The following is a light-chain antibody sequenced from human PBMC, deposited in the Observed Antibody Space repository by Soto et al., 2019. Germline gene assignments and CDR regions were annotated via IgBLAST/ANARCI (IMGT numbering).Light chain of an antibody. Sequence: EIVLTQSPGTLTLSPGERATLSCRASQSISSRYLAWYQKKPGQAPRILIYGASSRATGISDRFSGSGSGTDFTLTINRLDPEDVAVYYCQQYCTSPITLGQGTRLEIK. CDR1: QSISSRY. J-gene: IGKJ5*01. CDR2: GAS. V-gene: IGKV3-20*01. CDR3: QQYCTSPIT.